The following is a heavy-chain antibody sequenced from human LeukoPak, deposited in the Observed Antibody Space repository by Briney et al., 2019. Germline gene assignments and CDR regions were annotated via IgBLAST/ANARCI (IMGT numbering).Heavy chain of an antibody. J-gene: IGHJ4*02. CDR3: AKGYSSSWPEVLDQNY. CDR2: IKPDGTDS. Sequence: GGSLRLSCAASGFIFSAYWMSWVRQTPGEGLEWLANIKPDGTDSYYVDSVRGRFTISRDNAKNSLYLQMNSLRAEDTALYYCAKGYSSSWPEVLDQNYWGQGTLVTVSS. CDR1: GFIFSAYW. V-gene: IGHV3-7*03. D-gene: IGHD6-13*01.